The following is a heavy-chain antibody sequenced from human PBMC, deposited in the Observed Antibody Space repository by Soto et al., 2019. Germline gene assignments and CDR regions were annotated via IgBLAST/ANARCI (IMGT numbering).Heavy chain of an antibody. V-gene: IGHV3-23*01. J-gene: IGHJ3*02. CDR1: GFTFSSYA. CDR3: AKDFSPLVAAAADAFDI. Sequence: PGGSLRLSCAASGFTFSSYAMSWVRQAPGKGLEWVSAISGSGGSTYYADSVKGRFTISRDNSKNTLYLQMNSLRAEDTAVYYCAKDFSPLVAAAADAFDIWGQGTMVTVSS. D-gene: IGHD6-13*01. CDR2: ISGSGGST.